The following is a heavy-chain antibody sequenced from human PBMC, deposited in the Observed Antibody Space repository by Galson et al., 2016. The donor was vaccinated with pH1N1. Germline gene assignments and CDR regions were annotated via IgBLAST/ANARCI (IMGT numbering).Heavy chain of an antibody. CDR1: GGSFAKYA. D-gene: IGHD1-1*01. J-gene: IGHJ6*02. CDR2: IIPIYGTA. V-gene: IGHV1-69*13. Sequence: SVKVSCKASGGSFAKYAVSWVRQAPGQGLEWMGRIIPIYGTANYAQKFQGRVTITADEYTTTVYMELNSLISEDTAIYYCARPGRTETTKEGFAGGYGRNVWGQGTTVTVAS. CDR3: ARPGRTETTKEGFAGGYGRNV.